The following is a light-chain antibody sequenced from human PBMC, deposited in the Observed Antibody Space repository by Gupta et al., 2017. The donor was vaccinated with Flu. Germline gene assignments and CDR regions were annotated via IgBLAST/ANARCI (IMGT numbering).Light chain of an antibody. CDR2: KAS. CDR3: QQYNSYVWT. V-gene: IGKV1-5*03. Sequence: DIQMTQSPATLSASVGDSVTITCRATQSISTWLAWYQQKPGKAPALLISKASTLESGVSSRFSGSGSGTEFTLSITSLQPEDFATYYCQQYNSYVWTFGQGTRVEIK. CDR1: QSISTW. J-gene: IGKJ1*01.